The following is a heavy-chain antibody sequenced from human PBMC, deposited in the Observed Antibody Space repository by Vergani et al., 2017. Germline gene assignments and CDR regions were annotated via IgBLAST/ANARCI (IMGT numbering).Heavy chain of an antibody. V-gene: IGHV4-34*01. CDR2: SNHSGST. CDR3: ATGGFRMVTAPSSSKRPSYWYFDL. J-gene: IGHJ2*01. Sequence: QVQLEESGPGLVKPSETLSLTCTVSGGSFNTYYWSWIRQPPGKGLEWIGESNHSGSTNYNPSLKSRVTISVDTSKNQFSLKLSSVTAADTAVYYCATGGFRMVTAPSSSKRPSYWYFDLWGRGTLVTVSS. D-gene: IGHD2-21*02. CDR1: GGSFNTYY.